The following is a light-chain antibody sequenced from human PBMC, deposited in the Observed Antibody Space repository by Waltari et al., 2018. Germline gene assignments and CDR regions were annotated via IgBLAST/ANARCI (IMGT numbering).Light chain of an antibody. Sequence: VIWMTQSPSLLSASPGDRLPIRCRMSQGISSYLAWYQKKPGKGPDLLIYDASTLPSGGPSRFSGRGSGTDFTLTISSLQSEDFATYYCQQYYNFPHTFGQGTKLEI. J-gene: IGKJ2*01. CDR2: DAS. V-gene: IGKV1D-8*01. CDR3: QQYYNFPHT. CDR1: QGISSY.